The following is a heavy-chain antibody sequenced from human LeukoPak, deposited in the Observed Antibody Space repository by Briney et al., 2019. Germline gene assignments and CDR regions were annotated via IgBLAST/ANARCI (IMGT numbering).Heavy chain of an antibody. J-gene: IGHJ5*02. Sequence: SETLSLTCTVSGGSISSISYYWGWIRQPPGKGLEWIGSMYHNGSTYYNPSLKSRVTISVDTSKNQFSLKLSSVTAADTAVYYCARVRAAAGMSWFDPWGQGTLVTVSS. CDR1: GGSISSISYY. CDR2: MYHNGST. V-gene: IGHV4-39*07. CDR3: ARVRAAAGMSWFDP. D-gene: IGHD6-13*01.